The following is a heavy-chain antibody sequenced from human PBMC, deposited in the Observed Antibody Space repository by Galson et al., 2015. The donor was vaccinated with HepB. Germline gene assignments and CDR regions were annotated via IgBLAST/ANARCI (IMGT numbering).Heavy chain of an antibody. V-gene: IGHV1-69*10. CDR1: GGTFSSYA. CDR2: IIPILGIA. CDR3: ARGGGFRESIGYYFDY. D-gene: IGHD3-10*01. J-gene: IGHJ4*02. Sequence: SVKVSCKASGGTFSSYAISWVRQAPGQGLEWMGGIIPILGIANYAQKFQGRVTITADKSTSTAYMELSSLRSEDTAVYYCARGGGFRESIGYYFDYWGQGTLVTVSS.